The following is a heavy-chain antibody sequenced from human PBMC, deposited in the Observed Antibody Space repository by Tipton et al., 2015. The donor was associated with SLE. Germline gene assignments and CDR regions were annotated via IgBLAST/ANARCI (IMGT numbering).Heavy chain of an antibody. CDR1: GFSISSGYF. V-gene: IGHV4-38-2*01. D-gene: IGHD3-16*01. CDR2: IYHSGST. CDR3: ARGPGGNWVLDY. Sequence: TLSLTSAVSGFSISSGYFWGWIRPPPGKGLEWIGSIYHSGSTYYNPSLKSRVTISVDTSKNQFSLKLSSVTAADTAVYYCARGPGGNWVLDYWGQGTLVTVPS. J-gene: IGHJ4*02.